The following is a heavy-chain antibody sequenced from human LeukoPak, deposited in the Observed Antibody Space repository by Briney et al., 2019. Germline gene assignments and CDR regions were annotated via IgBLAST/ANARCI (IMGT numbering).Heavy chain of an antibody. CDR1: GGSISRTSYY. CDR3: ASVGSTYWFDY. V-gene: IGHV4-39*07. J-gene: IGHJ4*02. Sequence: PSETLSLTCNVSGGSISRTSYYWGWVRQPPGKGLEWIGSIYYSGSTYYSPSLKSRVTISMDTSKNQFSLNLGSVSAADTAVYYCASVGSTYWFDYWAQGTLVTVSS. D-gene: IGHD2-2*01. CDR2: IYYSGST.